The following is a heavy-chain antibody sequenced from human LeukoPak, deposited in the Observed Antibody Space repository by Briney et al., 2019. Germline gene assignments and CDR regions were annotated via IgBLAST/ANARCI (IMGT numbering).Heavy chain of an antibody. D-gene: IGHD3-22*01. J-gene: IGHJ4*02. V-gene: IGHV5-51*01. CDR3: ARLPYPYYYDSSGYYDY. CDR1: GYSFTSYW. CDR2: IYPGDSDT. Sequence: GESLKISCKGSGYSFTSYWIGWVRQMPGKGLEWMGIIYPGDSDTRYSPSFQGQVTISADKSISTAYLQWSSLKASDTAMYYCARLPYPYYYDSSGYYDYWGQGTLVTVSS.